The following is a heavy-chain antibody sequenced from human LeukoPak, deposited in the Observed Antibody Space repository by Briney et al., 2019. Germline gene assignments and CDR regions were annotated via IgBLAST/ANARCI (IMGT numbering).Heavy chain of an antibody. CDR1: GYTLTELS. V-gene: IGHV1-24*01. Sequence: ASVKVSCKVSGYTLTELSMHWVRQAPGKGLEWMGGFDPEVGETIYAQKFQGRVTMTEDTSTDTAYMELSSLRSEDTAVYYCATVIGQSSSPPSDWFDPWGQGTLVTVSS. CDR3: ATVIGQSSSPPSDWFDP. J-gene: IGHJ5*02. D-gene: IGHD2-2*01. CDR2: FDPEVGET.